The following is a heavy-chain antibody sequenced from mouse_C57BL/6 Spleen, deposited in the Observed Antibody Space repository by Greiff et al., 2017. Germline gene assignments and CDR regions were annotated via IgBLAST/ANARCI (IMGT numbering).Heavy chain of an antibody. D-gene: IGHD3-1*01. J-gene: IGHJ2*01. CDR2: IYPGSGNT. Sequence: VQVVESGAELVRPGASVKLSCKASGYTFTDYYINWVKQRPGQGLEWIARIYPGSGNTYYNEKFKGKATLTAEKSSSTAYMQLSSLTSEDSAVYFCARRATAREYFDYWGQGTTLTVSS. CDR3: ARRATAREYFDY. V-gene: IGHV1-76*01. CDR1: GYTFTDYY.